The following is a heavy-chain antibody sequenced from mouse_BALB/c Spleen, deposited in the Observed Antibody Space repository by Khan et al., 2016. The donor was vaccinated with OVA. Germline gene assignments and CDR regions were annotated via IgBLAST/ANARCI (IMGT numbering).Heavy chain of an antibody. CDR3: ARGLRRYYYAMDY. J-gene: IGHJ4*01. V-gene: IGHV4-1*02. D-gene: IGHD2-2*01. Sequence: VKLLESGGGLVQPGGSLKLSCAASGFDFSRYWMSWVRQAPGKGLEWIGEINPDSSTINYTPSLKDKFIISRDNAKNTLYLQMSKVRSEGTALYYCARGLRRYYYAMDYWGQGTSVTVSS. CDR2: INPDSSTI. CDR1: GFDFSRYW.